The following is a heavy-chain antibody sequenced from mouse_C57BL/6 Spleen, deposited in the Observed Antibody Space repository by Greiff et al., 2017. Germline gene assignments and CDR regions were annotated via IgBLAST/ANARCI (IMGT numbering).Heavy chain of an antibody. CDR2: IDPSDSYT. CDR1: GYTFTSYW. V-gene: IGHV1-50*01. Sequence: QVQLQQPGAELVKPGASVKLSCKASGYTFTSYWMQWVKQRPGQGLEWIGEIDPSDSYTNYNQKFKGKATLTVDTSSSTAYMQLSSLTSEDSAVDYCARGLYSNYEDWGQGTTLTVSS. J-gene: IGHJ2*01. CDR3: ARGLYSNYED. D-gene: IGHD2-5*01.